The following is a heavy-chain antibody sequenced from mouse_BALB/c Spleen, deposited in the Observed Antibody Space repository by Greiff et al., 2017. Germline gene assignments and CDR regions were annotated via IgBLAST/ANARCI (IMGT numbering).Heavy chain of an antibody. D-gene: IGHD2-1*01. V-gene: IGHV1-4*01. Sequence: QVQLQQSGAELARPGASVKMSCKASGYTFTSYTMHWVKQRPGQGLEWIGYINPSSGYTNYNQKFKDKATLTADKSSSTAYMQLSSLTSEDSAVYYCNAYYGNAWFAYWGQGTLVTVSA. CDR3: NAYYGNAWFAY. J-gene: IGHJ3*01. CDR2: INPSSGYT. CDR1: GYTFTSYT.